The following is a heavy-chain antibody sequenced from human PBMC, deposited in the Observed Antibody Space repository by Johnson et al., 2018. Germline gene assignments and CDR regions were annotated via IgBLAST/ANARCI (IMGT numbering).Heavy chain of an antibody. J-gene: IGHJ3*01. Sequence: QVQLVQSGAAVTKXGSSVKVSCKASGGTFSSYAINWVRQAPGQGLEWMGGIIPMFGTANYTQKFQGRLTITADESTSTAYMELSGLTSEDTAMYFCARGIMLLTAAFDLWGQGTVGTVSS. D-gene: IGHD2-21*02. CDR1: GGTFSSYA. CDR3: ARGIMLLTAAFDL. V-gene: IGHV1-69*01. CDR2: IIPMFGTA.